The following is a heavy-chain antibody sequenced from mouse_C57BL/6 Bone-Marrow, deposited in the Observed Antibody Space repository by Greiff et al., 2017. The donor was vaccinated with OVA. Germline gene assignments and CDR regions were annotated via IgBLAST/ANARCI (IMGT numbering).Heavy chain of an antibody. CDR1: GFNIKDDY. J-gene: IGHJ3*01. D-gene: IGHD1-1*02. CDR3: TKGYGPFAY. V-gene: IGHV14-4*01. Sequence: EVKLMESGAELVRPGASVKLSCTASGFNIKDDYMHWVKQRPEQGLEWIGWIDPENGDTEYASKFQGKATITADTSSNTAYLQLSSLTSEDTAVYYCTKGYGPFAYWGQGTLVTVSA. CDR2: IDPENGDT.